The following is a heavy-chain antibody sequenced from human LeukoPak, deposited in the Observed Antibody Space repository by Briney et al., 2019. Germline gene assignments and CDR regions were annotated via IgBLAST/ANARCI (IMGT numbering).Heavy chain of an antibody. CDR2: IDPSDSYT. Sequence: GESLKISFKGSGYRFTSYWISWVRPMPGKGLEWMGRIDPSDSYTNYSPSFQGHVTISADKSISTAYLQWSSLKASDPAMYYCARALGTTGTTVNYWGQGTLVTVSS. CDR3: ARALGTTGTTVNY. V-gene: IGHV5-10-1*01. J-gene: IGHJ4*02. CDR1: GYRFTSYW. D-gene: IGHD1-1*01.